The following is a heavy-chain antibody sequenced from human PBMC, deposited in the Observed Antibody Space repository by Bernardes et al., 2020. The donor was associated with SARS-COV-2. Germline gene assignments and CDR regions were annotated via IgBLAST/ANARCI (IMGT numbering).Heavy chain of an antibody. CDR2: IYYSGST. J-gene: IGHJ4*02. CDR3: AGAREYSSSQGFDF. Sequence: SETLSLTCTVSGGSISSYYWSWIRQPPGKGLEWIGYIYYSGSTHYNPSLKSRVTISVDTSKNQFSLKLSSVTAADTAVYYCAGAREYSSSQGFDFWGQGTLVTVSS. D-gene: IGHD6-6*01. CDR1: GGSISSYY. V-gene: IGHV4-59*01.